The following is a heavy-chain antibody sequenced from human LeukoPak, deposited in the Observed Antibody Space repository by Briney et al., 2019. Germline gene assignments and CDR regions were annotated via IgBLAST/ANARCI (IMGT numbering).Heavy chain of an antibody. CDR3: AKVLTIVGATLDY. J-gene: IGHJ4*02. CDR2: LRYDGNNK. CDR1: GFTFSSYS. Sequence: GGSLRRSCAASGFTFSSYSMNWVRQAPGKGLEGVAFLRYDGNNKYYADSVKGRFTISRDNSKNTLYLQMDSLRTEDTAVYYCAKVLTIVGATLDYWGQGTLVTVSS. D-gene: IGHD1-26*01. V-gene: IGHV3-30*02.